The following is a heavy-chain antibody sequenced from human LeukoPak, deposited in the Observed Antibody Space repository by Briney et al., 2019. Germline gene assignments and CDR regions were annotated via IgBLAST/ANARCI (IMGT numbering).Heavy chain of an antibody. J-gene: IGHJ3*02. CDR2: IRFDGSSK. CDR1: GFTFSNSG. Sequence: GGSLRLSCAASGFTFSNSGMHWVRQAPGKGLEWVAFIRFDGSSKFYTDSVKGRFTISRDNSKNTLNLQMNSLRAEDTAVYYCTSTVIHTRDAFDIWGQGTMVTVSS. CDR3: TSTVIHTRDAFDI. D-gene: IGHD4-17*01. V-gene: IGHV3-30*02.